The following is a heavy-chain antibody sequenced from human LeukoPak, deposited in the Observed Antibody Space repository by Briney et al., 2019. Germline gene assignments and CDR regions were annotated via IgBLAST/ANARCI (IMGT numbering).Heavy chain of an antibody. D-gene: IGHD7-27*01. V-gene: IGHV3-48*03. J-gene: IGHJ4*02. CDR1: GFSFSSYE. CDR2: ISSSGSTI. Sequence: PGGSLRLSCAASGFSFSSYELNWVRQAPGKGLEWVSYISSSGSTIYYADSVKGRFTISRDNAKNSLYLQMNSLRAEDTAVYYCARGNWAEDGYFDYWGQGTLVTVSS. CDR3: ARGNWAEDGYFDY.